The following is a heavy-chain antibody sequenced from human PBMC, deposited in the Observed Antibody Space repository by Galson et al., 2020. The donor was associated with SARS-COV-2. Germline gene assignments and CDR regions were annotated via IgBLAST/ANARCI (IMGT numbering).Heavy chain of an antibody. CDR1: GFTFSSYA. V-gene: IGHV3-30*04. CDR2: ISYDGSNK. D-gene: IGHD3-10*01. Sequence: GESLKISCAASGFTFSSYAMHWVRQAPGKGLEWVAVISYDGSNKYYADSVKGRFTISRDNSKNTLYLQMNSLRAEDTAVYYCARDIIGELNYFDYWGQGTLVTVSS. J-gene: IGHJ4*02. CDR3: ARDIIGELNYFDY.